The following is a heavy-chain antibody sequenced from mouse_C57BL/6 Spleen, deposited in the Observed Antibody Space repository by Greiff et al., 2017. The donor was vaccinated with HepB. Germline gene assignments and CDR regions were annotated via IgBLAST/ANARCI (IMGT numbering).Heavy chain of an antibody. Sequence: VQLQQSGPELVKPGASVKISCKASGYAFSSSWMNWVKQRPGKGLEWIGRIYPGDGDTNYNGKFKGKATLTADKSSSTAYMQLSSLTSEDSAVYFCASGYGNPLDYWGQGTTLTVSS. D-gene: IGHD1-1*01. CDR3: ASGYGNPLDY. CDR2: IYPGDGDT. V-gene: IGHV1-82*01. J-gene: IGHJ2*01. CDR1: GYAFSSSW.